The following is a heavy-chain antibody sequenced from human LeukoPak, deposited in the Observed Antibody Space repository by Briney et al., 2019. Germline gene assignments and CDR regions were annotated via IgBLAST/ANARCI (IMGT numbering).Heavy chain of an antibody. CDR3: ASLGGSGSWNFGY. J-gene: IGHJ4*02. V-gene: IGHV4-59*01. CDR2: IYYDGST. Sequence: SETLSLTCAVSRGSISSYYWSWIRQSPGKGLEWIGYIYYDGSTNYNPSLKSRATISLDTSKNQFSLRLSSVTAAETAVYHCASLGGSGSWNFGYWGQGALATVFS. D-gene: IGHD3-10*01. CDR1: RGSISSYY.